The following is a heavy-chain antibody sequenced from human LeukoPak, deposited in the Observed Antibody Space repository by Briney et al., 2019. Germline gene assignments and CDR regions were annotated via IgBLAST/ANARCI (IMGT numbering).Heavy chain of an antibody. D-gene: IGHD3-10*01. CDR1: GGSISSYY. J-gene: IGHJ4*02. Sequence: SETLSLTCTVSGGSISSYYWSWIRQPPGKGLEWIGYIYYSGSTNYNPSLKSRVTISVDTSKNQFSLKLSSVTAADTAVYYCATAIYGSGSYPLGYWGQGTLVTVSS. CDR3: ATAIYGSGSYPLGY. CDR2: IYYSGST. V-gene: IGHV4-59*08.